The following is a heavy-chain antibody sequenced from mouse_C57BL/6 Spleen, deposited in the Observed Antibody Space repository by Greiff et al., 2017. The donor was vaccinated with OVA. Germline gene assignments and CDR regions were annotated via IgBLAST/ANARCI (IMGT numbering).Heavy chain of an antibody. V-gene: IGHV1-64*01. J-gene: IGHJ2*01. CDR3: ARGKLGLYFDY. Sequence: QVQLKQPGAELVKPGASVKLSCKASGYTFTSYWMHWVKQRPGQGLEWIGMIHPNSGSTNYNEKFKSKATLTVDKSSSTAYMQLSSLTSEDSAVYYCARGKLGLYFDYWGQGTTLTVSS. CDR1: GYTFTSYW. D-gene: IGHD4-1*01. CDR2: IHPNSGST.